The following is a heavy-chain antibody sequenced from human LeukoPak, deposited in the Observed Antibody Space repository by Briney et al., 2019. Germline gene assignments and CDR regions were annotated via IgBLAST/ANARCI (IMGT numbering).Heavy chain of an antibody. CDR3: ARGTRGWYGIDY. D-gene: IGHD6-19*01. J-gene: IGHJ4*02. CDR2: INVDGTST. Sequence: GGSLRLSCAAPGFTFRYYYMDWVRHVPGKGLVCVSRINVDGTSTSYADSVKGRFTISRDNARNALYLQMNSLRAEDTGVYYCARGTRGWYGIDYWGQGALVNVSS. CDR1: GFTFRYYY. V-gene: IGHV3-74*01.